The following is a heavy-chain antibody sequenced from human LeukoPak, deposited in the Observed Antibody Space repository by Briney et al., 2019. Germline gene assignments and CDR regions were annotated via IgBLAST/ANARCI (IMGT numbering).Heavy chain of an antibody. CDR1: GYSISSGYY. CDR3: ATITSGFGLVGL. CDR2: IYHSGST. V-gene: IGHV4-38-2*01. J-gene: IGHJ2*01. D-gene: IGHD3-10*01. Sequence: SETLSLTCAVSGYSISSGYYWGWIRQPPGKGLEWIGSIYHSGSTYYNPSLKSRVTISVDTSKNQFSLKLSSVTAADTAVYYCATITSGFGLVGLWGRGTLVTVSS.